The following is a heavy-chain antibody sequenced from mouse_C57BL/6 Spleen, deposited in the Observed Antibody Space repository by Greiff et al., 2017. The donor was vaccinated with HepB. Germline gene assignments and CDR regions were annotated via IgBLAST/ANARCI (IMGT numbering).Heavy chain of an antibody. CDR3: TGGYYCGSSYVRFAY. J-gene: IGHJ3*01. CDR2: IDPETGGT. CDR1: GYTFTDYE. D-gene: IGHD1-1*01. V-gene: IGHV1-15*01. Sequence: QVQLQQSGAELVRPGASVTLSCKASGYTFTDYEMHWVKQTPVHGLEWIGAIDPETGGTAYNQKFKGKAILTADKSSSTAYMELRSLTSDDSAVYYCTGGYYCGSSYVRFAYWGQGTLVTVAA.